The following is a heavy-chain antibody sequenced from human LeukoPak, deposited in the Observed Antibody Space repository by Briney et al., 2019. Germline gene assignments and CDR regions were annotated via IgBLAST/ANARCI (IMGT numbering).Heavy chain of an antibody. D-gene: IGHD3-3*01. J-gene: IGHJ4*02. CDR2: INPNSGGT. V-gene: IGHV1-2*02. CDR3: ARDPNYDFWSGYPKGFDY. Sequence: ASVKVSRKVSGYTLTELSMHWVRQAPGQGLEWMGWINPNSGGTNYAQKFQGRVTMTRDTSISTAYMELSRLRSDDTAVYYCARDPNYDFWSGYPKGFDYWGQGTLVTVSS. CDR1: GYTLTELS.